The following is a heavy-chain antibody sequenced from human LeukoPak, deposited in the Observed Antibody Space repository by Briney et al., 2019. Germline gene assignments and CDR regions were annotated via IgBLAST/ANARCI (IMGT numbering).Heavy chain of an antibody. Sequence: PGGSLRLSCAASGFTFSSYGMHWVRQAPGKGLEWVAVISYDGSNKYYADSVKGRFTISRDNSKNTLYLQMNSLRAEDTAVYYCAKKGDPDYGLLYETEYYYYYGMDVWGQGTTVTVSS. CDR3: AKKGDPDYGLLYETEYYYYYGMDV. D-gene: IGHD4-17*01. CDR2: ISYDGSNK. V-gene: IGHV3-30*18. J-gene: IGHJ6*02. CDR1: GFTFSSYG.